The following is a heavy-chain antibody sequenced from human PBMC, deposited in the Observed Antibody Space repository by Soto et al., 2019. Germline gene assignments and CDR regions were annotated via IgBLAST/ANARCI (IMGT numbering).Heavy chain of an antibody. J-gene: IGHJ6*03. CDR3: AIGLGERGYSYGGRYYYYYMDV. D-gene: IGHD5-18*01. Sequence: ETLSLTCAVYGGSFSGYYWSWIRQPPGKGLEWIEEINHSGSTNYNPSLKSRVTISVDTSKNQFSLKLSSVTAADTAVYYCAIGLGERGYSYGGRYYYYYMDVWGKGTTVTVSS. CDR2: INHSGST. CDR1: GGSFSGYY. V-gene: IGHV4-34*01.